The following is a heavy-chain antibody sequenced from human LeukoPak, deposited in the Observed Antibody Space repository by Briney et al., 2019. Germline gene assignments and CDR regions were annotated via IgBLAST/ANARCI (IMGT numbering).Heavy chain of an antibody. CDR3: ARLGAAMVPNYYYMDV. Sequence: PSETLSLTCAVYGGSFSGYYWSWIRQPPGKGLEWIGEINHSGSTNYNPSLKSRVTISVDTSKNQFSLRLSSVTAADTAVYYCARLGAAMVPNYYYMDVWGKGTTVTISS. D-gene: IGHD5-18*01. J-gene: IGHJ6*03. V-gene: IGHV4-34*01. CDR2: INHSGST. CDR1: GGSFSGYY.